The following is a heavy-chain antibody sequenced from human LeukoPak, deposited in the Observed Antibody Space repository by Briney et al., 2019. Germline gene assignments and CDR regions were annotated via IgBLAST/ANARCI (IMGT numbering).Heavy chain of an antibody. CDR3: ARLRWEPPEGAFDY. CDR1: GFSFDDYG. D-gene: IGHD1-26*01. CDR2: VNWNGGST. J-gene: IGHJ4*02. Sequence: GGSMRLCCAASGFSFDDYGMSWVRQAPGKGLESVSGVNWNGGSTGYADSVKGRFTISRDNAKNFLYLQMNSLRAEDTALYYCARLRWEPPEGAFDYWGQGTLVTVSS. V-gene: IGHV3-20*04.